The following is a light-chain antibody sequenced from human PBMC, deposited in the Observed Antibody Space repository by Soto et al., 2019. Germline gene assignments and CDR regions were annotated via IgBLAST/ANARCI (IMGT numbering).Light chain of an antibody. CDR1: QSVSNN. Sequence: ILMTQSPATLSVPPGERATLSCRASQSVSNNLAWYQQKPGQAPRLLIYDASTRATGIPARFSGSWSGTEFTLTISGLQSEDFAVYYCQQYNNWPPWTFGQGTKVEIK. CDR2: DAS. J-gene: IGKJ1*01. CDR3: QQYNNWPPWT. V-gene: IGKV3-15*01.